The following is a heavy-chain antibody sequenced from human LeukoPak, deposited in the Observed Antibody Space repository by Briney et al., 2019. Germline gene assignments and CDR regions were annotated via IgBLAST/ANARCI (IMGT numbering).Heavy chain of an antibody. D-gene: IGHD5-18*01. J-gene: IGHJ4*02. V-gene: IGHV5-51*01. CDR3: ARQTAMGRSGDY. CDR1: GYRYTSYW. CDR2: IDPSDSET. Sequence: GESLEISCKASGYRYTSYWIGWVRQRPGKGLEWMVIIDPSDSETRYTPSFQGQVTISVDKSLTTADLQWNRLKASDTAMYYCARQTAMGRSGDYWGQGTLVTVSS.